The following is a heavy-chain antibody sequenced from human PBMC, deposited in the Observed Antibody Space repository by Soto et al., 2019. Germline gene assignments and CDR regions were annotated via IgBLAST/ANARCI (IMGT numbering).Heavy chain of an antibody. CDR3: ARVGSSSSPIDF. CDR2: ISAYNGNT. V-gene: IGHV1-18*01. Sequence: QVQLVQSGAEVKKPGASVKVSCKASGYTFTTYEISWVRQAPGQGLGWMGWISAYNGNTNYAQRLQGRVTITTDTSTSTTYMELRSLKSDDTAVYYCARVGSSSSPIDFWGQGTLVTVSS. D-gene: IGHD6-6*01. J-gene: IGHJ4*02. CDR1: GYTFTTYE.